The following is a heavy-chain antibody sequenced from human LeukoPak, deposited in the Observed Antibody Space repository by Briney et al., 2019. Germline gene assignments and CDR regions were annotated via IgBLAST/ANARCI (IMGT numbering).Heavy chain of an antibody. V-gene: IGHV5-51*01. CDR1: GYSFTSYW. CDR2: IYPGDSDT. J-gene: IGHJ4*02. D-gene: IGHD6-19*01. CDR3: ATHGGGYSSGWYYFDY. Sequence: GESLKISCKGSGYSFTSYWIGWVRQMPGKGLEWMGIIYPGDSDTRYSPSCQGQVTISADKSISTAYLQWSSLKASDTAMYYCATHGGGYSSGWYYFDYWGQGTLVTVSS.